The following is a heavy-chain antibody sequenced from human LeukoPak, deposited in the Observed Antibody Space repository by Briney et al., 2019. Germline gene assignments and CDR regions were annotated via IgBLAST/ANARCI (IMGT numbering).Heavy chain of an antibody. Sequence: PSQTLSLTCTVSGGSISSGSYYWSWLRQPAGKGLEWIGRIYTSGSTNYNPSLKSRVTISVDTSKNQFSLKLSSVTAADTAVYYCARDTGIAVAGSYWFDPWGQGTLVTVSS. J-gene: IGHJ5*02. CDR3: ARDTGIAVAGSYWFDP. CDR1: GGSISSGSYY. V-gene: IGHV4-61*02. CDR2: IYTSGST. D-gene: IGHD6-19*01.